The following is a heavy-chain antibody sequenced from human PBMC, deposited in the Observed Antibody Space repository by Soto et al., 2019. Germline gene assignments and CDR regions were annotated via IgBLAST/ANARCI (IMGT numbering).Heavy chain of an antibody. Sequence: EVQLLESGGGLVQPGGSLRLSCAASGFTFSSYAMSWVRQAPGKGLEWVSVISGSGDSTYYADSVRGRFTISRDNSKNTLYLQMNSVRAEDTAVYYCAKDRDGAAAGPTKFYGMDVWGQGTTVTVSS. CDR3: AKDRDGAAAGPTKFYGMDV. V-gene: IGHV3-23*01. CDR1: GFTFSSYA. J-gene: IGHJ6*02. CDR2: ISGSGDST. D-gene: IGHD6-13*01.